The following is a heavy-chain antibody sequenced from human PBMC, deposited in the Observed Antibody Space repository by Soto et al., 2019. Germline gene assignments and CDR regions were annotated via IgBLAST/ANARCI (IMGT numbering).Heavy chain of an antibody. Sequence: SGTLSPTRTLSGGSISGYYWSWIRQHPGKGLEWIGYIYYSGSTYSNPSLKSRVTISVDTSKNQFSLKLSSVTAADTAVYYCARTPLLWGQGTLVTVSS. J-gene: IGHJ4*02. CDR3: ARTPLL. D-gene: IGHD1-26*01. CDR1: GGSISGYY. CDR2: IYYSGST. V-gene: IGHV4-31*02.